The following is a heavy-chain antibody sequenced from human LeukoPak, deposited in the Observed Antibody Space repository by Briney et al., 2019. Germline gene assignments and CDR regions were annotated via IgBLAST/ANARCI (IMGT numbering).Heavy chain of an antibody. D-gene: IGHD2-2*01. J-gene: IGHJ4*02. V-gene: IGHV3-21*01. CDR3: ATHCSSTSCYVEDFDY. CDR1: GFTFSSYS. CDR2: ISSSSSYI. Sequence: GGSLRLSCAASGFTFSSYSMNWVRQAPGKGLEWVSSISSSSSYIYYADSVKGRFTISRDNAKNSLYLQMNSLRAEDTAVYYCATHCSSTSCYVEDFDYWGQGTLVTVSS.